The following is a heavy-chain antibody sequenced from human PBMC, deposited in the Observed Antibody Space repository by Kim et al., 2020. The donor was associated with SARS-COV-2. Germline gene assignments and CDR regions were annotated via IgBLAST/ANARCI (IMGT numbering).Heavy chain of an antibody. D-gene: IGHD5-12*01. J-gene: IGHJ4*02. Sequence: GGSLRLSCAASGFTFTNYAMAWVRQAPGKGLEWVSAINNSGKKEFYADSVKGRFTLSRDNSKNTVFLQLNSLRVDDTAIYYCARGQFGYSGLFDYWGQGILVTVSS. CDR2: INNSGKKE. V-gene: IGHV3-23*05. CDR1: GFTFTNYA. CDR3: ARGQFGYSGLFDY.